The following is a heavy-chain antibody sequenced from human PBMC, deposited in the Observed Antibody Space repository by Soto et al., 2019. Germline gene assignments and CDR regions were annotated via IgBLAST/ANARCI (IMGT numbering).Heavy chain of an antibody. D-gene: IGHD3-22*01. J-gene: IGHJ3*02. V-gene: IGHV3-30-3*01. CDR1: GFTFSSYA. CDR2: ISYDGSNK. CDR3: ARDGRITMIVALAFDI. Sequence: QVQLVESGGGVVQPGRSLRLSCAASGFTFSSYAMHWVRQAPGKGLEWVAVISYDGSNKYYADSVKGRFTISRDNSKNTLYLQMNSLRAEDTAVYYCARDGRITMIVALAFDIWGQGTMVTVSS.